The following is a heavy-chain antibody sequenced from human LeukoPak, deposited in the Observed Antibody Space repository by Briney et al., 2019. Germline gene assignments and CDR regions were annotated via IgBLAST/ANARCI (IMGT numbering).Heavy chain of an antibody. Sequence: PSETLSLTCTVPGGSISSYYWSWIRQPPGKGLEWIGYIYYSGSTNYNPSLKSRVTISVDTSKNQFSLKLSSVTAADTAVYYCAREWGTTGYYDYWGQGTLVTVSS. CDR1: GGSISSYY. CDR3: AREWGTTGYYDY. CDR2: IYYSGST. J-gene: IGHJ4*02. D-gene: IGHD1-7*01. V-gene: IGHV4-59*01.